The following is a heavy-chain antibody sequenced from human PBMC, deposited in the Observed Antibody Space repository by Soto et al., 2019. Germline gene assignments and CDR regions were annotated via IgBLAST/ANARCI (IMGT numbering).Heavy chain of an antibody. Sequence: GGSLRLSCAASGFTFSSYAMHGVRQAPGKGLEWVAVISSDGSDKYYADSVKGRFAISRDNSKNTLYVQLNRMRAEDTALYYCARDRQYGAGFIDVWGQGTTVTVSS. D-gene: IGHD3-10*01. V-gene: IGHV3-30*09. CDR1: GFTFSSYA. CDR3: ARDRQYGAGFIDV. J-gene: IGHJ6*02. CDR2: ISSDGSDK.